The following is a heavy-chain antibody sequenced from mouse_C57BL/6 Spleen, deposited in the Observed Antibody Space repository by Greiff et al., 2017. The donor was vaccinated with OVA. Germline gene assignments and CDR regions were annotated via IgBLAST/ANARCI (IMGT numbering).Heavy chain of an antibody. J-gene: IGHJ3*01. D-gene: IGHD2-5*01. V-gene: IGHV14-1*01. CDR2: IDPEDGGT. CDR3: TTFYSNFAWFAY. Sequence: VQLQQSGAELVRPGASVKLSCTASGFTIKDYYMHWVKQRPEQGLEWIGRIDPEDGGTDYDPKFQGKATMTADQSSNTAYLQRSSLTSEDTAVYYCTTFYSNFAWFAYWGQVTLVTVSA. CDR1: GFTIKDYY.